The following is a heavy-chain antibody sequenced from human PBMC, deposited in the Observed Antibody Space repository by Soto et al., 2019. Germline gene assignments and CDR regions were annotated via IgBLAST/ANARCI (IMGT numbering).Heavy chain of an antibody. CDR1: GYSFTTYW. J-gene: IGHJ3*02. CDR2: IYPDDSDT. CDR3: ARQARCAFFDI. Sequence: EVQLVQSGAEVKKPGESLKISCKGSGYSFTTYWIGWLRQVPGKGLEWMAVIYPDDSDTRYSPSFQGQVTISADKSINHAYLQWSSLKASDTAIYYYARQARCAFFDIWGQGTMVSVSS. V-gene: IGHV5-51*01.